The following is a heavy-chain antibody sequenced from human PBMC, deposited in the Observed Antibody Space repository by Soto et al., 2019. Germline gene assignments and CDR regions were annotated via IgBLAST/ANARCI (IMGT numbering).Heavy chain of an antibody. V-gene: IGHV1-18*01. CDR1: GYTFTSYG. CDR3: ASLGGIAAAGTFLWFDP. Sequence: QVQLVQSGAEVKKPGASVKVSCKASGYTFTSYGISWVRQAPGQGLEWMGWISAYNGNTNYAQKLQGRVTMTTDTSTSTDYMELRSLRSDDTAVYYCASLGGIAAAGTFLWFDPWGQGTLVTVSS. D-gene: IGHD6-13*01. CDR2: ISAYNGNT. J-gene: IGHJ5*02.